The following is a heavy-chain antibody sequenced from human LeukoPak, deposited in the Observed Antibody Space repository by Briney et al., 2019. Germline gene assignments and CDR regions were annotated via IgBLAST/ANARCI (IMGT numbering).Heavy chain of an antibody. D-gene: IGHD2-2*01. CDR3: ARQGRAYCSGTTCYASFWY. J-gene: IGHJ4*02. CDR1: GYSFTNNW. Sequence: GESLRISCKGSGYSFTNNWISWVRQKPGKGLEWMGRVDPSDSNTHYSPSFQGLVTISADKSISTAYLQWTSLKASDTAMYYCARQGRAYCSGTTCYASFWYWGQGTPVTVSS. V-gene: IGHV5-10-1*01. CDR2: VDPSDSNT.